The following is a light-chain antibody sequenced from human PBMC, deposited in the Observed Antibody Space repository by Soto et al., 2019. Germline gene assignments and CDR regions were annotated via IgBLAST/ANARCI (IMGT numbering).Light chain of an antibody. CDR3: QTYDSSLSGLYV. V-gene: IGLV1-40*01. CDR2: GNT. J-gene: IGLJ1*01. CDR1: SSNIGAGSD. Sequence: QSVLTQPPSISGAPGQRVTISCTGSSSNIGAGSDVHWYHQLPGTAPKLLIYGNTNRPSGVPDRFSGSKSGTSASLAIAGLQTEDEGDYYCQTYDSSLSGLYVLGTGTKLTVL.